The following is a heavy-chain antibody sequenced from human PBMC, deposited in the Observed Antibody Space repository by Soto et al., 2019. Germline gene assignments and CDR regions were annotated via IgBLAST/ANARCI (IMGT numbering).Heavy chain of an antibody. D-gene: IGHD3-16*01. Sequence: ASVKVSCKASGYTFPSYGISWVRQAPGQGLEWMGWINPNSGGTNYAQKFQGWVTMTRDTSISTAYMELSRLRSDDTAVYHCAREYVWGSYNWFDPWGQGTLVTVS. CDR1: GYTFPSYG. CDR2: INPNSGGT. V-gene: IGHV1-2*04. J-gene: IGHJ5*02. CDR3: AREYVWGSYNWFDP.